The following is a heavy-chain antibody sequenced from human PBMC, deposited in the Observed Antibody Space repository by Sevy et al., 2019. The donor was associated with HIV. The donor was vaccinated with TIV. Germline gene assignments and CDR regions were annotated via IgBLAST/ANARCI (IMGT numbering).Heavy chain of an antibody. J-gene: IGHJ4*02. CDR2: IYYSGST. Sequence: SETLSLTCTVSGGSISSGDYYWSWIRQPPEKGLEWIGNIYYSGSTYYNPSLQSRVTITVDTSKNQFSLKLGSVTAADTAVYYCARLITMLRGNPRLDYWGQGTLVTVSS. V-gene: IGHV4-30-4*01. D-gene: IGHD3-10*01. CDR3: ARLITMLRGNPRLDY. CDR1: GGSISSGDYY.